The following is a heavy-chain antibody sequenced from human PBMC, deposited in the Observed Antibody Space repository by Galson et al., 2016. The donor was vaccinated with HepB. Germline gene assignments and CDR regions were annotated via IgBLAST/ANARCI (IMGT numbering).Heavy chain of an antibody. J-gene: IGHJ5*02. CDR2: ISGRGGST. D-gene: IGHD2-2*02. V-gene: IGHV3-23*01. Sequence: SLRLSCAASGFSFSSYAMSWVRQAPGKGLEWVSGISGRGGSTEYADSVKGRFTISRDNSKNTVYLQMNSLRAEDTAVYYCARDVSPTSTNTAWFDPWGQGTLVTVSS. CDR3: ARDVSPTSTNTAWFDP. CDR1: GFSFSSYA.